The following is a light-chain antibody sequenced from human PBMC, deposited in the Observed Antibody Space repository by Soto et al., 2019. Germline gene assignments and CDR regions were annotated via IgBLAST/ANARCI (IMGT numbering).Light chain of an antibody. V-gene: IGKV1-39*01. CDR3: QQSYNTQLT. Sequence: DIQMTQSPSSLSASVGYRFTITCRASQSISSYLNWYQQKPGKAPKLLIYTASSLQSGVQSRFSGSGSGTDFTLTISSLQPEDFATYYCQQSYNTQLTFGGGNTGDIK. CDR1: QSISSY. J-gene: IGKJ4*01. CDR2: TAS.